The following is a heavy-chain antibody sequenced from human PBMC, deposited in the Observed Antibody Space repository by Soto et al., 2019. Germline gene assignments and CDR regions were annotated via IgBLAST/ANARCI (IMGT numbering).Heavy chain of an antibody. V-gene: IGHV3-33*01. CDR2: IWYDGSNK. CDR1: GFTFSSYG. Sequence: QVQLVESGGGVVQPGRSLRLSCAASGFTFSSYGMHWVRQAPGKGLEWVAVIWYDGSNKYYADSVKGRFTISRDNSKNTLYLHMNSLRAEDTAVYYCARERGYYYGSGSYYNENGMDVWGQGTTVTVSS. CDR3: ARERGYYYGSGSYYNENGMDV. D-gene: IGHD3-10*01. J-gene: IGHJ6*02.